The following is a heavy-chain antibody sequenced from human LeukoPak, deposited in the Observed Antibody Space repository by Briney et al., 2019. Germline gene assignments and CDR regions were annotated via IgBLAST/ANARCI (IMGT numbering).Heavy chain of an antibody. J-gene: IGHJ6*03. CDR1: GGSFSGYY. V-gene: IGHV4-34*01. Sequence: SETLSLTCAVYGGSFSGYYWSWIRQPPGKGLEWIGEINHSGSTNYNPSLKSRVTISVDTSKNQFSLKLSSVTAADTAVYYCARTRFQWPNYMDVWGKGTTVTISS. D-gene: IGHD6-19*01. CDR3: ARTRFQWPNYMDV. CDR2: INHSGST.